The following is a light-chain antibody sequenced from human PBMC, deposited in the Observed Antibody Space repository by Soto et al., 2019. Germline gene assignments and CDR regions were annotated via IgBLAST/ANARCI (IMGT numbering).Light chain of an antibody. CDR2: DDS. J-gene: IGLJ3*02. V-gene: IGLV3-21*02. CDR1: NIGGTR. Sequence: SYELTQPPSVSVAPGRTARIPCGGNNIGGTRVHWYQQKPGQAPLLVVYDDSDRPSGIPERFSGSNSGNTATLTISGVEATDEADFYCQVWDFSSDRWVFGGGTKLTVL. CDR3: QVWDFSSDRWV.